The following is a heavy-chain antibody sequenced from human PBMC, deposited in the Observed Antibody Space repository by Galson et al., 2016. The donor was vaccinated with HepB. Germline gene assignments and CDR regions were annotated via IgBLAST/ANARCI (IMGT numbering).Heavy chain of an antibody. CDR3: ALTRGIESRGVFYYYGLDV. CDR1: DASISSFY. Sequence: SETLSLTCAVSDASISSFYWSWIRQPPGKGLEWIGYISYGGNRQYNPSLKSRVSMSVDTSKNQVSLKLTSVTAADTAVYYCALTRGIESRGVFYYYGLDVWGQGTTVTVSS. D-gene: IGHD5-12*01. CDR2: ISYGGNR. J-gene: IGHJ6*02. V-gene: IGHV4-59*01.